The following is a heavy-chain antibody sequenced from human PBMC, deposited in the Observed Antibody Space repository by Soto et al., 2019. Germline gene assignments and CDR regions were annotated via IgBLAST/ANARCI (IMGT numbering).Heavy chain of an antibody. CDR1: GGSVSSGSYY. V-gene: IGHV4-61*01. D-gene: IGHD6-19*01. CDR2: MYYSGST. CDR3: ARLIAVAGISDWFDP. J-gene: IGHJ5*02. Sequence: QVQLQESGPGLVKPSETLSLTCTVSGGSVSSGSYYWSWIRQPPGKGLEWIGYMYYSGSTNYNPPLKCRVTISVDTSKNQFSLKLSSVTAADTAVYYCARLIAVAGISDWFDPWGQGTLVTVSS.